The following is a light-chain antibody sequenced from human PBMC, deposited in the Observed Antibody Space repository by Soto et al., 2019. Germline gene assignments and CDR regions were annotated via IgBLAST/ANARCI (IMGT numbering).Light chain of an antibody. CDR3: LQHNSYPLT. CDR2: AAS. J-gene: IGKJ4*01. Sequence: DIRMTQSPSAMSASVGDRVTITCRASQGISNYLVWFQQKPGKGPKRLISAASTLQSGVPSRFGGSGSGTEFTLTISSLQPEDFATYYCLQHNSYPLTFGGGTKVEIK. CDR1: QGISNY. V-gene: IGKV1-17*03.